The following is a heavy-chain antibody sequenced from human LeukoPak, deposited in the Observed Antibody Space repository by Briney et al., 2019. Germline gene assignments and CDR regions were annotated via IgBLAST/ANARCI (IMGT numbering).Heavy chain of an antibody. V-gene: IGHV3-7*01. Sequence: GGSLRLSCAASGFTFSSYWMSWVRQAPGKGLEWVANIKQDGSEKYYVDSVKGRFTISRDNAKNSLYLQMNRLRAEDTAVYYCARGGGRGYYGSGAQIDYWGQGTLVTVSS. CDR3: ARGGGRGYYGSGAQIDY. CDR1: GFTFSSYW. J-gene: IGHJ4*02. CDR2: IKQDGSEK. D-gene: IGHD3-10*01.